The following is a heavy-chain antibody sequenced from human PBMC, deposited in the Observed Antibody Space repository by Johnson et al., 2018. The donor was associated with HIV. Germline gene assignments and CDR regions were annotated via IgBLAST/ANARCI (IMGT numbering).Heavy chain of an antibody. J-gene: IGHJ3*02. CDR2: INHDMSAI. CDR3: GSLGDGHKKGAFEI. CDR1: TFTFRNYW. V-gene: IGHV3-7*01. D-gene: IGHD5-24*01. Sequence: MQLVESGGGLVQPGGSLRLSCVASTFTFRNYWMSWVRQAPGKGPEWVANINHDMSAIHYVDSVKGRFTVSRDNAKMSLFLQMNSLSVEDTAVYFCGSLGDGHKKGAFEIWGHGTRVTVSS.